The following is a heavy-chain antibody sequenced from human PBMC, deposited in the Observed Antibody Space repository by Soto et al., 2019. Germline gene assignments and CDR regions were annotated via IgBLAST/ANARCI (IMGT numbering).Heavy chain of an antibody. CDR1: GGTFSSYT. Sequence: SVKVSCKASGGTFSSYTISWVRQAPGQGLEWMGRIIPILGIANYAQKFQGRVTITADKSTSTAYMELSSLRSEDTAVYYCATYAGVYCSSTSCYGNWFAPPAQGTLVIVSS. D-gene: IGHD2-2*01. CDR2: IIPILGIA. V-gene: IGHV1-69*02. J-gene: IGHJ5*02. CDR3: ATYAGVYCSSTSCYGNWFAP.